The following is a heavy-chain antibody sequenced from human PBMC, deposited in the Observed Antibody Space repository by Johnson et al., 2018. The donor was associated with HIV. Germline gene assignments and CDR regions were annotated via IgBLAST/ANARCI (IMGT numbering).Heavy chain of an antibody. D-gene: IGHD1-26*01. CDR1: RFTFSSYW. CDR2: IKQDGSEK. Sequence: VQLVESGGGLVQPGRSLRLSCAASRFTFSSYWMSWVRQAPGKGLEWVANIKQDGSEKYYADSVKGRFTISRDNSKNPLYLQMNSLRAEDTAVYYCATSMGATALAFDIWGQGTMVTVSS. V-gene: IGHV3-7*02. J-gene: IGHJ3*02. CDR3: ATSMGATALAFDI.